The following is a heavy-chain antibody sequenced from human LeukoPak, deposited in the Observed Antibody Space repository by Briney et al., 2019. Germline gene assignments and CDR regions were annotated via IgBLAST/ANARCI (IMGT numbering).Heavy chain of an antibody. D-gene: IGHD6-13*01. Sequence: GASVKVSCKASGGTFSSYAISWVRQAPGQGLEWMGGIIPIFGTANYAQKFQGRVTITADESTSTAYMELSSLRSEDTAVYYCARSLQAATVAFDIWGQGTMVTVSS. CDR1: GGTFSSYA. J-gene: IGHJ3*02. CDR3: ARSLQAATVAFDI. V-gene: IGHV1-69*13. CDR2: IIPIFGTA.